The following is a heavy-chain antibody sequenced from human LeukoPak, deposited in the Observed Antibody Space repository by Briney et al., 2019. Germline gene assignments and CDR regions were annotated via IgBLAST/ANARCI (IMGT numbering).Heavy chain of an antibody. V-gene: IGHV3-48*01. J-gene: IGHJ4*02. CDR3: ASGSYSRPFDY. CDR2: ISSSSSTI. CDR1: GFTFSSYS. Sequence: GGSLRLSCAASGFTFSSYSMNWVRQAPGKGLEWVSYISSSSSTIYYADSVKGRFTISRDNAKNSLYLQMNSLRAEDTAVYYCASGSYSRPFDYWGQGTLVTVFS. D-gene: IGHD1-26*01.